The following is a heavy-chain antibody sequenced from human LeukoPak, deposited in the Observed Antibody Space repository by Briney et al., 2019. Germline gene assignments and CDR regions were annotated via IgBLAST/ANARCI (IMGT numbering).Heavy chain of an antibody. D-gene: IGHD2-21*02. Sequence: GGSLRLSCAASGFTFSSYAMSWVRQAPGKGLEWVSAISGSGGSTYYADSVKGRFTISRDNSKNTLYLQMNSLRAEDTAVYYCAKDLRTYCGGDCYLFDYWGQGTLVTVSP. CDR1: GFTFSSYA. CDR2: ISGSGGST. V-gene: IGHV3-23*01. CDR3: AKDLRTYCGGDCYLFDY. J-gene: IGHJ4*02.